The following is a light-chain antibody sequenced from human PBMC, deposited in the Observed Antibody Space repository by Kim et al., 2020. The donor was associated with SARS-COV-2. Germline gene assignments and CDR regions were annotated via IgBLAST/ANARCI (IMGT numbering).Light chain of an antibody. CDR1: NLGSKS. V-gene: IGLV3-21*04. Sequence: SYELTQPPSVSVAPGKTARITCEGNNLGSKSVLWYQQKSGQAPVLVISYDTDRPSGIPERFSGSNSGDTATLTISTVEVGDGADYYCQVWDSGSYHYVSGDGTKVTVL. CDR3: QVWDSGSYHYV. J-gene: IGLJ1*01. CDR2: YDT.